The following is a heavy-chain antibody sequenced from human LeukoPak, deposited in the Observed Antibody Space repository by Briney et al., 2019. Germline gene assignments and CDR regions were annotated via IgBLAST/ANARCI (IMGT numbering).Heavy chain of an antibody. V-gene: IGHV3-73*01. Sequence: PGGSLRLSCAASGFTFSNAWMSWVRQAPGKGLEWVGRIRSKANSYATTYDASVRGRFTISRDDSKNTACLQMNSLKTEDTAVYYCTRRYYHDSSGNYQNDYWGQGTLVTVSS. J-gene: IGHJ4*02. D-gene: IGHD3-22*01. CDR2: IRSKANSYAT. CDR3: TRRYYHDSSGNYQNDY. CDR1: GFTFSNAW.